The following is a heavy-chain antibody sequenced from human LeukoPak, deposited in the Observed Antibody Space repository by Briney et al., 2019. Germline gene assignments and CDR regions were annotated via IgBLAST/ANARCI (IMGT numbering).Heavy chain of an antibody. CDR2: INHNGST. D-gene: IGHD3-3*01. CDR1: GGSFSGYY. J-gene: IGHJ6*03. CDR3: ARGPSVIIPYYYYYMDV. Sequence: SETLSLTCAVYGGSFSGYYWSWIRQPPGKGLEWIGEINHNGSTNYNPSLKSRVTISVDTSKNQFSLKLSSVTAADTAVYYCARGPSVIIPYYYYYMDVWGKGTTVTVSS. V-gene: IGHV4-34*01.